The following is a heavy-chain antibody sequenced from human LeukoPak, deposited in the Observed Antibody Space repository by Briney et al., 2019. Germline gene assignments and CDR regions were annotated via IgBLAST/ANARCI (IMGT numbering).Heavy chain of an antibody. Sequence: GASVKVSCKASGYTFTGYYMHWVRQAPGPGLEWMGWINPNSGGTNYAQKFQGRVTMTRDTSISTAYMELSSLRSEDTAVYYCATDLGYCSSTSCYRAPDYWGQGTLVTVSS. V-gene: IGHV1-2*02. J-gene: IGHJ4*02. CDR1: GYTFTGYY. CDR3: ATDLGYCSSTSCYRAPDY. D-gene: IGHD2-2*01. CDR2: INPNSGGT.